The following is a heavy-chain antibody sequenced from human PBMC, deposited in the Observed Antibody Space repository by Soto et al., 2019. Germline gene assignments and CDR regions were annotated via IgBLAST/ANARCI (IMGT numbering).Heavy chain of an antibody. Sequence: SETLSLTCTVSGGSISSYYWSWIRQPPGKGLEWIGYIYYSGSTNYNPSLKSRVTISVDTSKNQFSLKLSSVTAADTVVYYCARASAGYSGSYYRHDAFDIWGQGTMGIVS. CDR2: IYYSGST. D-gene: IGHD1-26*01. CDR1: GGSISSYY. J-gene: IGHJ3*02. CDR3: ARASAGYSGSYYRHDAFDI. V-gene: IGHV4-59*01.